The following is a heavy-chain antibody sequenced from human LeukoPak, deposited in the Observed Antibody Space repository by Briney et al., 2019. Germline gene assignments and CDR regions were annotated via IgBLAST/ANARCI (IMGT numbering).Heavy chain of an antibody. Sequence: SSETLSLTCTISGGSVSDYYWSWIRQSPGKGLEWIGYIYHTGSTGYSPSLKSRVTISADTSQNQFSLKLSSVTAADTAVYYCASRKLGNDYWGQGTLVTVSS. CDR1: GGSVSDYY. CDR3: ASRKLGNDY. CDR2: IYHTGST. D-gene: IGHD7-27*01. J-gene: IGHJ4*02. V-gene: IGHV4-59*02.